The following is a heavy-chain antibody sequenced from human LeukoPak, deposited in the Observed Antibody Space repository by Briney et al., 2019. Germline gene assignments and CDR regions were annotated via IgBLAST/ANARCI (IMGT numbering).Heavy chain of an antibody. J-gene: IGHJ4*02. CDR2: INEYGTT. D-gene: IGHD3-22*01. CDR1: GFTFSDFW. V-gene: IGHV3-74*01. CDR3: AKDSRYYYDSSGYCDY. Sequence: GGSLRLSCAASGFTFSDFWMYWVRQAPGKGLVWISNINEYGTTAYADSVKGRFTISRDNAKNSLYLQMNSLRAEDTALYYCAKDSRYYYDSSGYCDYWGQGTLVTVSS.